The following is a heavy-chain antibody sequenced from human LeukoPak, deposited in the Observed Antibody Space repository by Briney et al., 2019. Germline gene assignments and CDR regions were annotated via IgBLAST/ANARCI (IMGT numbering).Heavy chain of an antibody. CDR1: GGSISSYY. J-gene: IGHJ5*02. D-gene: IGHD3-10*01. CDR2: IDYSGYT. Sequence: SETPALTCTVSGGSISSYYWSWIRQPPGKGLEWIGYIDYSGYTNCNPSLKSRVTISVDTSKNQFSLKLTSVTAADTAVYFCARGGYYGSGNDFRFDPWGQGTPVTVSS. CDR3: ARGGYYGSGNDFRFDP. V-gene: IGHV4-59*13.